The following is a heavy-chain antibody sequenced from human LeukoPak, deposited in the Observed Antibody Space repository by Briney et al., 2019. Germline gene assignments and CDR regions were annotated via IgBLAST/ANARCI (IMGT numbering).Heavy chain of an antibody. Sequence: PGGSLRLSCAASGFIFSNYGMNWVRQAPGKGLEWVSGISGSGENTYYADSVKGRFTISRDNSKNTWSLQMNNLRGEDTAVYYCAKDSRWDGYSGAFEMWGQGTVVTVSS. D-gene: IGHD2-21*02. CDR2: ISGSGENT. CDR3: AKDSRWDGYSGAFEM. CDR1: GFIFSNYG. V-gene: IGHV3-23*01. J-gene: IGHJ3*02.